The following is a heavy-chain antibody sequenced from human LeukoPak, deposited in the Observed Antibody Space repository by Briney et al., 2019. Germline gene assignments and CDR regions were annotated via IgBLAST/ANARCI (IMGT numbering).Heavy chain of an antibody. Sequence: SETLSLTCTVSGGSISSYYWSWIRQPPGKGLEWIGYIYYSGTTNYNPSLGSRVAISLDTSKNQFSLRLTAVTAADTAVYYCARRDGDNYDFDYWGQGILVTVSS. CDR3: ARRDGDNYDFDY. J-gene: IGHJ4*02. CDR1: GGSISSYY. D-gene: IGHD5-24*01. CDR2: IYYSGTT. V-gene: IGHV4-59*08.